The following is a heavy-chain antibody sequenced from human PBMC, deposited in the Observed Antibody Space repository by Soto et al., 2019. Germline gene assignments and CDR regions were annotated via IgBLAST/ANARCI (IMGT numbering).Heavy chain of an antibody. CDR2: IIPIFGTA. D-gene: IGHD2-15*01. CDR1: GGTFSSYA. Sequence: SVKVSCKASGGTFSSYAISWVRQAPGQGLEWMGGIIPIFGTANYAQKFQGRVTITADESTSTAYMELSSLRSEDTAVYYCARDSIVVVVAATYYYYGMDVWGQGTTVTVSS. CDR3: ARDSIVVVVAATYYYYGMDV. J-gene: IGHJ6*02. V-gene: IGHV1-69*13.